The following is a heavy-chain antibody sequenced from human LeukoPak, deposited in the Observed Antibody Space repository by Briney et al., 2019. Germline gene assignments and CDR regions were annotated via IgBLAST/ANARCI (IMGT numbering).Heavy chain of an antibody. CDR1: GGTFSSYA. CDR2: IIPILGIA. J-gene: IGHJ6*02. Sequence: ASVKVSCKASGGTFSSYAISWVRQAPGQGLEWMGRIIPILGIANYAQKFQGRVTITADKSTSTAYMELSSLRSEDTAVYYCARGYSYGYSQNYYYYYGMDVWGQGTTVTVSS. CDR3: ARGYSYGYSQNYYYYYGMDV. D-gene: IGHD5-18*01. V-gene: IGHV1-69*04.